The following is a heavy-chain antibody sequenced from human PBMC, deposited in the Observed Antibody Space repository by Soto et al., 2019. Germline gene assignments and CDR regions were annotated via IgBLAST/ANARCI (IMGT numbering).Heavy chain of an antibody. Sequence: ASVKVSCKASGYTFTSFGINWVRQVPGQGLEWMGWISAYNRNTNYAQNFQGRVTISTDTSRSTAYMEVRSLRPDDTAVYYCARLGFDYWGQGTLVTVSS. J-gene: IGHJ4*02. CDR1: GYTFTSFG. CDR2: ISAYNRNT. CDR3: ARLGFDY. V-gene: IGHV1-18*01.